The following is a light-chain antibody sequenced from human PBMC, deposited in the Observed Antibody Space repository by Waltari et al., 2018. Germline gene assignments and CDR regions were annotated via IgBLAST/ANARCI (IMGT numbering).Light chain of an antibody. J-gene: IGLJ1*01. Sequence: QSALTQPASVSGSPGQSLTLSCPGSSSDFGSSNLVSWYLQHPGKAPKLIIYEVSKRPSGVSNRFSGSKSGNTASLTISGLQAEDEADYYCYSYAGGSVFGTGTKVTVL. CDR1: SSDFGSSNL. CDR2: EVS. V-gene: IGLV2-23*02. CDR3: YSYAGGSV.